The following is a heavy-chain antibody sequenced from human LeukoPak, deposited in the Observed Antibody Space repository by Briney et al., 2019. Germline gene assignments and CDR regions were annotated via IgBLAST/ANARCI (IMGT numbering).Heavy chain of an antibody. J-gene: IGHJ4*02. CDR2: LYGGGGT. CDR3: ARASTIGAAGLFDY. D-gene: IGHD6-13*01. Sequence: PGGSLRLSCAASGFTFSSNYMSWVRQAPGKGLEWFSFLYGGGGTFYSDSVERRFTIYKDNSKNTLYLQMNSLPAEDTAIYYCARASTIGAAGLFDYWGQGALVTVCS. CDR1: GFTFSSNY. V-gene: IGHV3-53*01.